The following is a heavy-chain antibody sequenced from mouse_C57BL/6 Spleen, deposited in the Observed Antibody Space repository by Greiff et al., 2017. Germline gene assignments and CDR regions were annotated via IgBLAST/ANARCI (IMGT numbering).Heavy chain of an antibody. V-gene: IGHV2-6*02. CDR2: IWSDGST. Sequence: QVQLQQSGPGLVAPSQSLSITCTASGFSLTSYGVHWVRQPPGKGLEWLVAIWSDGSTTYNSALKSRLSISKDNSKSQVFLKMSSLQTDDTAMYYCARRDYSYYARDDWGQGTSVTVSS. CDR3: ARRDYSYYARDD. J-gene: IGHJ4*01. CDR1: GFSLTSYG. D-gene: IGHD2-4*01.